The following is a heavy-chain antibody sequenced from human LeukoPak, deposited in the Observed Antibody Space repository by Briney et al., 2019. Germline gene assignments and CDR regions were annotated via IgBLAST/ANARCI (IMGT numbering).Heavy chain of an antibody. Sequence: ASVKVSCKASGYTFTSYDINWVRQATGQGLEWMGWMNPNSGNTGYAQKFQGRVTITRNTSISTAYMELSSLRSEDTAVYYCARVEGSSGWYGEDYYYYMDVWGKGTTVTVSS. V-gene: IGHV1-8*01. CDR3: ARVEGSSGWYGEDYYYYMDV. CDR2: MNPNSGNT. J-gene: IGHJ6*03. CDR1: GYTFTSYD. D-gene: IGHD6-19*01.